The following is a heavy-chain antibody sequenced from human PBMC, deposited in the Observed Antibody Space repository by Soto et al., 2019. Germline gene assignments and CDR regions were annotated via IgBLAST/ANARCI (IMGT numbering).Heavy chain of an antibody. CDR1: GFTFSSYG. CDR3: ATHWNDVPFDY. J-gene: IGHJ4*02. Sequence: QVQLVESGGGVVQPGRSLRLSCAASGFTFSSYGMHWVRQAPGKGLEGVAVIWYDGSNKYYADSVKGRFTISRDNSKNPLYLQMNSLRAEDTAVYYCATHWNDVPFDYWGQGTLVTVSS. CDR2: IWYDGSNK. D-gene: IGHD1-1*01. V-gene: IGHV3-33*01.